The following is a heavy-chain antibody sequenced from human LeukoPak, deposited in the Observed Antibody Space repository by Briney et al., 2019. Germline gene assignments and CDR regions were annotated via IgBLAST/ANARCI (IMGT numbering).Heavy chain of an antibody. D-gene: IGHD5-18*01. Sequence: GGPLRLSCAASGFTFITYSMNWVRQAPGKGLEWVSYISSSSSTIYYEDSVKGRFTISRDNAKNSLYLQMNSLRGEDTAVYYCARDNRIQLWGTFDYWGRGNVVTVSS. CDR3: ARDNRIQLWGTFDY. CDR2: ISSSSSTI. CDR1: GFTFITYS. J-gene: IGHJ4*02. V-gene: IGHV3-48*01.